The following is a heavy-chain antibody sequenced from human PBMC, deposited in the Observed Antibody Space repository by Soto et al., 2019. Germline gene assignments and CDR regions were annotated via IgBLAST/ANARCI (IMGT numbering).Heavy chain of an antibody. CDR2: IIPIFGTA. J-gene: IGHJ6*02. D-gene: IGHD3-22*01. V-gene: IGHV1-69*06. CDR1: GGTFSSYA. Sequence: QVQLVQSGAEVKKPGSSVKVSCKASGGTFSSYAISWVRQAPGQGLEWMGGIIPIFGTANYAQKFQGRVTITADKSTSTAYMELSSLRSEDTAVYYCARYYYDSSGYHLRGSYYYGMDVWGQGTTVTVSS. CDR3: ARYYYDSSGYHLRGSYYYGMDV.